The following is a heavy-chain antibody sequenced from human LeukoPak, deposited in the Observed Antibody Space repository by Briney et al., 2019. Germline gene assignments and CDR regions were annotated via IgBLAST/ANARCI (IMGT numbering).Heavy chain of an antibody. J-gene: IGHJ4*02. CDR3: ARDLVGFGELLRYYFDY. CDR2: INAGNGNT. CDR1: GYTFTSYA. D-gene: IGHD3-10*01. Sequence: ASVKVSCKASGYTFTSYAMHWVRQAPGQRLEWMGWINAGNGNTKYSQKFQGRVTITRDTSASTAYMELSSLRSEDTAVYYCARDLVGFGELLRYYFDYWGQGTLVTVSS. V-gene: IGHV1-3*01.